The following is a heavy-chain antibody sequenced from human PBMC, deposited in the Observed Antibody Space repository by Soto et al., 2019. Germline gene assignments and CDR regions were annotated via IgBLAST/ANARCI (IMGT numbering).Heavy chain of an antibody. Sequence: SVKVSCKASGGTFSSYAISWVRQAPGQGLEWMGGIIPIFGTANYAQKFQGRVTITADESTSTAYMELSSLRSEDTAVYYCAREDGYSNYEDYYGMDVWGQGTTVTVSS. CDR2: IIPIFGTA. D-gene: IGHD4-4*01. V-gene: IGHV1-69*13. CDR3: AREDGYSNYEDYYGMDV. CDR1: GGTFSSYA. J-gene: IGHJ6*02.